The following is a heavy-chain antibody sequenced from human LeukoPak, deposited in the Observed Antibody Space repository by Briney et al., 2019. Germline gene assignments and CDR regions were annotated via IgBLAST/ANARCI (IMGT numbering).Heavy chain of an antibody. V-gene: IGHV1-18*01. CDR1: GYTFTSYG. CDR3: ARNLGDLDDSSGYSSH. D-gene: IGHD3-22*01. J-gene: IGHJ4*02. Sequence: ASVKVSCKASGYTFTSYGISWVRQAPGQGLEWMGWISAYNGNTNYPQKLQGRVTMTTDTSTSTAYMELRSLRSDDTAVYYCARNLGDLDDSSGYSSHWGQGTLVTVSS. CDR2: ISAYNGNT.